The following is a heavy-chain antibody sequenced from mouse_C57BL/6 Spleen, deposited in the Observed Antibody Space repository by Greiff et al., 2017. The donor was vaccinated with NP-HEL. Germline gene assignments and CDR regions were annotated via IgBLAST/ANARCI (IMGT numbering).Heavy chain of an antibody. D-gene: IGHD1-1*01. Sequence: QVQLQQPGAELVKPGASVKLSCKASGYTFTSYWMHWVKQRPGQGLEWIGMIHPNSGSTNYNEKFKSKATLTVDTSSSTAYMQLSSLTSEDSAVYYCARGVVTTVPSDYWGQGTTLTVSS. J-gene: IGHJ2*01. CDR2: IHPNSGST. CDR1: GYTFTSYW. CDR3: ARGVVTTVPSDY. V-gene: IGHV1-64*01.